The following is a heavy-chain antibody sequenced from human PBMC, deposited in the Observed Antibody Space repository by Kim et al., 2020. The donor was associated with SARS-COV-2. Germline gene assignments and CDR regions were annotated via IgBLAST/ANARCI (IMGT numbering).Heavy chain of an antibody. CDR2: IYYSGST. CDR1: GGSISSGGYY. D-gene: IGHD3-9*01. V-gene: IGHV4-31*03. CDR3: ARESILTGYLGGYNGFDY. J-gene: IGHJ4*02. Sequence: SETLSLTCTVSGGSISSGGYYWSWIRQHPGKGLEWIGYIYYSGSTYYNPSLKSRVTISVDTSKNQFSLKLSSVTAADTAVYYCARESILTGYLGGYNGFDYWGQGTLVTVSS.